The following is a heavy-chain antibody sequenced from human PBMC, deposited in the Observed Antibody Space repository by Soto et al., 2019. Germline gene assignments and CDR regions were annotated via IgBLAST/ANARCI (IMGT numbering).Heavy chain of an antibody. D-gene: IGHD4-17*01. Sequence: SETLSLTCTVSGGSISSYYWSWIRQPPGKGLEWIGYIYYSGSTNYNPSLKSRVTISVDTSKNHFSLKLSSVTSADTAVYYCARRYGPSFDYRGQRTPVTVSS. CDR2: IYYSGST. V-gene: IGHV4-59*01. CDR1: GGSISSYY. J-gene: IGHJ4*02. CDR3: ARRYGPSFDY.